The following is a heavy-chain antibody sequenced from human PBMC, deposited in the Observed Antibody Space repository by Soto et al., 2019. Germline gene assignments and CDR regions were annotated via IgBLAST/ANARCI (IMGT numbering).Heavy chain of an antibody. D-gene: IGHD6-19*01. J-gene: IGHJ5*02. V-gene: IGHV4-31*03. Sequence: SETLSLTCTVSGGSISSGGYYWSWIRQHPGKGLEWIGYIYYSGSTYYNPSLKSRVTISVDTSKNQFSLKLSSVTAADTAVYYCARRRASGGDNPHTYSSGRRGWFDPWGQGTLVTVSS. CDR3: ARRRASGGDNPHTYSSGRRGWFDP. CDR2: IYYSGST. CDR1: GGSISSGGYY.